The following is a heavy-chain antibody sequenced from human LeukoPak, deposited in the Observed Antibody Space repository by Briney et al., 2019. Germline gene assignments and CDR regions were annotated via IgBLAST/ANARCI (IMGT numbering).Heavy chain of an antibody. V-gene: IGHV4-59*01. CDR2: IYYSGST. CDR1: GGSISSYY. Sequence: PSETLSLTCTVSGGSISSYYWSWNRQPPGKGLEWIGYIYYSGSTNYNPSLKSRVTISVDTSKNQFSLKLSSVTAADTAVYYCARGTYGDYVLDYWGQGTLVTVSS. J-gene: IGHJ4*02. CDR3: ARGTYGDYVLDY. D-gene: IGHD4-17*01.